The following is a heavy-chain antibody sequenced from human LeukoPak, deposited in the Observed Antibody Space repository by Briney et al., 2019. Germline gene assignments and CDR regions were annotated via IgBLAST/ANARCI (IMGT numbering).Heavy chain of an antibody. CDR2: INPNSGGT. J-gene: IGHJ5*02. Sequence: ASVKVFCKASGYTCTGYYMHWVRQGPGQGLEWMGWINPNSGGTNYAQKFQGRVTMTRDTSISTAYMELSRLRSDDTAVYYCASERSAGYQLPYTSRGWFDPWGQGTLVTVSS. CDR3: ASERSAGYQLPYTSRGWFDP. CDR1: GYTCTGYY. V-gene: IGHV1-2*02. D-gene: IGHD2-2*02.